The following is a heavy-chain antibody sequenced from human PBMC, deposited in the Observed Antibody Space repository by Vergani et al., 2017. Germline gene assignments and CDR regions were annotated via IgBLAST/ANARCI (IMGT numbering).Heavy chain of an antibody. CDR1: GFTFSSFW. V-gene: IGHV3-74*01. J-gene: IGHJ6*01. CDR2: INSGGSST. Sequence: EVQLVESGGGLVQPGGSLRLSCAASGFTFSSFWMHWVRHAPGKGLVWVSRINSGGSSTRYADSVKGRFSISRDNAQNTQYLQMNSLRAEDTAVYYCARERRWECWGSVAGNDYYYYGMDFWGQGTTVTVSS. CDR3: ARERRWECWGSVAGNDYYYYGMDF. D-gene: IGHD6-19*01.